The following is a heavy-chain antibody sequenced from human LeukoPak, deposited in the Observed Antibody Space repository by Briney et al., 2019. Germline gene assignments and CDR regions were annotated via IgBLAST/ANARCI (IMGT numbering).Heavy chain of an antibody. V-gene: IGHV4-4*07. J-gene: IGHJ5*02. CDR2: LSARGAT. CDR1: GSSISSYY. CDR3: WRDAYGAAQVDH. Sequence: SETLSLTCTVSGSSISSYYGTWILQPAGKGLEWIGRLSARGATNFNPSLKSRVTISGDKTNKQVSLRLSSVTAADTAVYYCWRDAYGAAQVDHWGQGTLVTVSS. D-gene: IGHD6-13*01.